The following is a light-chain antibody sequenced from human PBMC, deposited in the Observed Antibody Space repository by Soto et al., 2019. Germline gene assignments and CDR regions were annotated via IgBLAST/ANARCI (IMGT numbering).Light chain of an antibody. V-gene: IGLV1-44*01. CDR1: SSNIGSNS. CDR2: SSN. J-gene: IGLJ2*01. CDR3: AAWDDRLNGVV. Sequence: QSVLTQPPSASGTPGQRVTISCSGSSSNIGSNSVNWYQQLPGTAPKLLMYSSNQRHLGVPDRFSGSKSGTSAALAISGLQSEDEADYYCAAWDDRLNGVVFSGRTKLTVL.